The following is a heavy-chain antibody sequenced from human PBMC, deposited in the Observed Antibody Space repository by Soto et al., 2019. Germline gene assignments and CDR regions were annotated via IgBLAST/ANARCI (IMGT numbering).Heavy chain of an antibody. CDR3: ARDQSRQAFDI. Sequence: QVQLVESGGGVVQPGRSLRLSCAASGFTFSSYGMHWVRQAPGKGLEWVAVIWYDGSNKYYADSVKGRFTISRDNSKNTLYLQMNSLIAEDTAVYYCARDQSRQAFDIWGQGTMVTVSS. CDR1: GFTFSSYG. V-gene: IGHV3-33*01. CDR2: IWYDGSNK. J-gene: IGHJ3*02.